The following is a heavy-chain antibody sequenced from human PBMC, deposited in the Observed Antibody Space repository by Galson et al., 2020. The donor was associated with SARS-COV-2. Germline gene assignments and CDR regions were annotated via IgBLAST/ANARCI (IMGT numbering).Heavy chain of an antibody. CDR3: ARDDGGNYYPEY. V-gene: IGHV4-31*03. D-gene: IGHD3-10*01. CDR2: IFYSGST. Sequence: SQTLSLTCTVSGGSISGGSYYWNWIRQHPVKGLEWIGSIFYSGSTDYNPSLQSRITISADTSKNQFSLKLSSVTAADTAVYYCARDDGGNYYPEYWGQGTLVTVSS. J-gene: IGHJ4*02. CDR1: GGSISGGSYY.